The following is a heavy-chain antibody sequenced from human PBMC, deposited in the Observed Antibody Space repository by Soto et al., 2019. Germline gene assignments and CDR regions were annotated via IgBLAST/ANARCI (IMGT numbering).Heavy chain of an antibody. Sequence: QVQLVQSGAEVKKPGASVKVSCKASGYTFTGYDMHWVRQAPGQGLEWMGWIKPNSGGTNYAQKFQGWVTMTRDTSISTAYMELSRLRSDDTAVYYCARSHCSSISCYVGSWDYWGQGTLVTVSS. V-gene: IGHV1-2*04. CDR3: ARSHCSSISCYVGSWDY. CDR1: GYTFTGYD. D-gene: IGHD2-2*01. CDR2: IKPNSGGT. J-gene: IGHJ4*02.